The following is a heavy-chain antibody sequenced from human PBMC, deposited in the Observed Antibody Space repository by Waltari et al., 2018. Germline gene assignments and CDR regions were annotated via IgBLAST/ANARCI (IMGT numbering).Heavy chain of an antibody. CDR2: IYPGDSDT. Sequence: EVQLVQSGAEVKKPGESLKISCKGSGYSFTSYWSGWVRHGPGKGLEWMGIIYPGDSDTRYSASFQGQVTISADKSISTAYLQWSSLKASDTAMYYCARLMAAAAPGYFDYWGQGTLVTVSS. J-gene: IGHJ4*02. V-gene: IGHV5-51*01. CDR3: ARLMAAAAPGYFDY. D-gene: IGHD6-13*01. CDR1: GYSFTSYW.